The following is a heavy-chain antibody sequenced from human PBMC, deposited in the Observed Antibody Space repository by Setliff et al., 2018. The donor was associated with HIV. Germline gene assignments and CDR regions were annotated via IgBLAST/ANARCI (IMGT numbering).Heavy chain of an antibody. J-gene: IGHJ6*02. Sequence: GGSLRLSCSASGFTFSSYAMHWVRQAPGKGLEYVSAISSNGGSTCYADSVKGRFTISRDNSKNTLFLQMNSLRPEDTAVYYCARDCRVGWVFTYGMDVWGQGTLVTVSS. CDR1: GFTFSSYA. D-gene: IGHD6-13*01. CDR3: ARDCRVGWVFTYGMDV. V-gene: IGHV3-64*04. CDR2: ISSNGGST.